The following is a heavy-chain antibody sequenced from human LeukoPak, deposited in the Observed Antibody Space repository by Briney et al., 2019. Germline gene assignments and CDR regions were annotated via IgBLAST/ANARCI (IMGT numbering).Heavy chain of an antibody. CDR2: ISSSGSTI. D-gene: IGHD3-10*01. CDR3: ARGSGYYGSGSSDDAFDI. V-gene: IGHV3-11*01. Sequence: GGSLRLSCAASGFTFSDCYMSWIRQAPGKGLEWVSYISSSGSTIYYADSVKGRFTISRDNAKNSLYPQMNSLRAEDTAVYYCARGSGYYGSGSSDDAFDIWGQGTMVTVSS. J-gene: IGHJ3*02. CDR1: GFTFSDCY.